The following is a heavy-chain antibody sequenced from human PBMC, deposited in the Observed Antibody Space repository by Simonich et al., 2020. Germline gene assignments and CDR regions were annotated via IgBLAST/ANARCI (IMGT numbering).Heavy chain of an antibody. CDR1: GFTFSSYA. Sequence: QVQLVESGGGVVQPGRSLRLSCAASGFTFSSYAMHWVRQAPGKGLEWVAGISNDGSNKDDADYVKGRFTISRDNSKNTLYLQMNSLRAEDTAVYYCARAGSPLGVGNDAFDIWGQGTMVTVSS. D-gene: IGHD2-21*01. CDR2: ISNDGSNK. J-gene: IGHJ3*02. CDR3: ARAGSPLGVGNDAFDI. V-gene: IGHV3-30*07.